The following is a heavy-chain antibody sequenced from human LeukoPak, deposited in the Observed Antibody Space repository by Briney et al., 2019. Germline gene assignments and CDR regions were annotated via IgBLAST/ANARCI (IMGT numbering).Heavy chain of an antibody. CDR3: ARDGYYYDSSGYYYNYFQH. D-gene: IGHD3-22*01. CDR2: ISAYNGNT. Sequence: ASVKVSCKASGYTFTSYGISWVRQAPGQGLEWMGWISAYNGNTDYAQKLQGRVTMTTDTSTSTAYMELRSLRSVDTAVYYCARDGYYYDSSGYYYNYFQHWGQGTLVTVSS. J-gene: IGHJ1*01. CDR1: GYTFTSYG. V-gene: IGHV1-18*01.